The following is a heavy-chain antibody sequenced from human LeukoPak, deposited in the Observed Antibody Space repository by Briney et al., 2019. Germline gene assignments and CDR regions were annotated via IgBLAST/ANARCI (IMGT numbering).Heavy chain of an antibody. CDR1: GFTFSNYA. V-gene: IGHV3-30-3*01. CDR3: AKSVLWVFGVVIKSYYFDY. Sequence: GGSLRLSCAASGFTFSNYAIHWVRQAPGKGLEWVAVISYDGNNKYYADSVKGRFTISRDNSKNTLYLQMNSLRAEDTAVYYCAKSVLWVFGVVIKSYYFDYWGQGTLVTVSS. J-gene: IGHJ4*02. CDR2: ISYDGNNK. D-gene: IGHD3-3*01.